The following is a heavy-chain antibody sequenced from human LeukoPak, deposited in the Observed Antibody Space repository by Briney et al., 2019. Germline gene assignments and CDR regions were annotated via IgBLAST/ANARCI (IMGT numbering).Heavy chain of an antibody. D-gene: IGHD1-26*01. V-gene: IGHV3-30*02. CDR1: GFTFSSYS. CDR2: IPSDGNNK. J-gene: IGHJ3*02. CDR3: AKARSGGSWTFDI. Sequence: GGSLRLSCAASGFTFSSYSMNWVRQAPGQGLEWVAFIPSDGNNKQYADSVKGRVTISRDNSKNTLYLQMNYLGTEDTAVYYCAKARSGGSWTFDIWGQGTMVIVSS.